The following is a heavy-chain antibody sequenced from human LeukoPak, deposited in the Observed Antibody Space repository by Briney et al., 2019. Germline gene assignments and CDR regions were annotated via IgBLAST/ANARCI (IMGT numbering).Heavy chain of an antibody. V-gene: IGHV4-39*01. Sequence: SETLSLTCTVSGGSISSSSYNWGWIRQPPGKGLEWIGIIYYSGSTYYNPSLKSRVTISVDTSKNQFSLKLSSVTAADTAFYYCARQDTIVVVPAAFDYWGQGTLVTVSS. CDR3: ARQDTIVVVPAAFDY. J-gene: IGHJ4*02. CDR2: IYYSGST. CDR1: GGSISSSSYN. D-gene: IGHD2-2*01.